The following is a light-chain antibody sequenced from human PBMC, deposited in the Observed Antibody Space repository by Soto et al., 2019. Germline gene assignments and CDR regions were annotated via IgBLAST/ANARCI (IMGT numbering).Light chain of an antibody. V-gene: IGKV1-9*01. CDR2: AAS. CDR3: QQLNNYPLT. CDR1: QGISSY. J-gene: IGKJ5*01. Sequence: DIQLTQSPSFLSASVGDRVTITCRASQGISSYLDWYQQKPGKAPKLLIYAASTLQSGVPSRFSGSGSGTEFTLTISSLQPEDFATHYCQQLNNYPLTFGQGTRLEIK.